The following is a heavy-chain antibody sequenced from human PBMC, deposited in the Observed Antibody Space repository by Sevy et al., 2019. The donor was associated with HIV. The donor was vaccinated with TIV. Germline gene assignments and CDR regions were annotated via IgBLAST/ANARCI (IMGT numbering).Heavy chain of an antibody. CDR1: GISFTTSG. J-gene: IGHJ6*02. V-gene: IGHV3-30*18. Sequence: GGSLRLSCRVSGISFTTSGMHWVRQAPGKGLEWVAVISYHGRDKFYAESVKGRSNISRDNSKNMVYLQIDSLRPEDTAVYYCEKDFTCYNGLDVWGQGTMVTVSS. CDR3: EKDFTCYNGLDV. CDR2: ISYHGRDK.